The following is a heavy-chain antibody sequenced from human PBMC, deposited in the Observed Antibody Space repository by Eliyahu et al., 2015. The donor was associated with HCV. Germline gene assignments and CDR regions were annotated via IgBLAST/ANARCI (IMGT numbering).Heavy chain of an antibody. Sequence: QVQLVQSGAEVKKPGSSVXVXCKASGGTFSSYAISWXRQAPGQGLEWMGGIIPIXGTANYAQKFQGRVTITADKSTSTAYMELSSLRSEDTAVYYCASGRITMIVVVESPSSPGYYYGMDVWGQGTTVTVSS. CDR3: ASGRITMIVVVESPSSPGYYYGMDV. CDR1: GGTFSSYA. CDR2: IIPIXGTA. V-gene: IGHV1-69*06. D-gene: IGHD3-22*01. J-gene: IGHJ6*02.